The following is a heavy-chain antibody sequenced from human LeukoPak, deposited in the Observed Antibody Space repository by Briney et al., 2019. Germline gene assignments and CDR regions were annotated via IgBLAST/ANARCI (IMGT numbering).Heavy chain of an antibody. V-gene: IGHV3-23*01. Sequence: GGSLRLSCAASGFTFSSYAMSWVRQAPGKGLEWVSAISGSGGSTYYADSVKGRFTISRDNSKNTLYLQMNSLRAEDTAVYCCAKPSMDSSGYLDYWGQGTLVTVSS. CDR1: GFTFSSYA. CDR2: ISGSGGST. J-gene: IGHJ4*02. D-gene: IGHD3-22*01. CDR3: AKPSMDSSGYLDY.